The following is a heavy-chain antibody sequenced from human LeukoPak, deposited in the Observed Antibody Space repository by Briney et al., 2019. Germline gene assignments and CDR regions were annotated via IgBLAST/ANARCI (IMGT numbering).Heavy chain of an antibody. V-gene: IGHV1-69*05. J-gene: IGHJ5*02. Sequence: SVKVSCKASGGTFSSYAISWVRQAPGQGLEWMGRIIPIFGTANYAQKFQGRVTITTDESTSTAYMELSSLRSEDTAVYYCARASYYYDSSGYLNWFDPWGQGTLVTVSA. CDR3: ARASYYYDSSGYLNWFDP. CDR1: GGTFSSYA. D-gene: IGHD3-22*01. CDR2: IIPIFGTA.